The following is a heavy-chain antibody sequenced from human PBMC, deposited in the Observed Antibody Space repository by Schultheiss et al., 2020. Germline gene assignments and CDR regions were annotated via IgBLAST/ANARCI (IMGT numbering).Heavy chain of an antibody. D-gene: IGHD3-16*01. CDR2: INHSGST. CDR1: GGSITSYY. J-gene: IGHJ4*02. CDR3: ASVLPDY. Sequence: SETLSLTCTVSGGSITSYYWTWIRQPPGKGLEWIGEINHSGSTNYNPSLKSRVTISVDTSKNQFSLKLSSVTAADTAVYYCASVLPDYWGQGTLVTVSS. V-gene: IGHV4-34*01.